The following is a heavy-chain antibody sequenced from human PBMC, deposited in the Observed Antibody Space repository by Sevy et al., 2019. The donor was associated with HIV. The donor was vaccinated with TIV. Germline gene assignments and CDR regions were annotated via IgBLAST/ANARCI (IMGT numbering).Heavy chain of an antibody. CDR2: ISGSGGST. Sequence: GGSLRLSCAASGFTFSSYAMSWVRQAPGKGLEWVSAISGSGGSTYYADSVKGRFTISRDNSKNTLYLQMNSLRAEDTAVYYCAKDNAMIVVVTSYGMDVWGQGTTVTVSS. D-gene: IGHD3-22*01. CDR3: AKDNAMIVVVTSYGMDV. J-gene: IGHJ6*02. V-gene: IGHV3-23*01. CDR1: GFTFSSYA.